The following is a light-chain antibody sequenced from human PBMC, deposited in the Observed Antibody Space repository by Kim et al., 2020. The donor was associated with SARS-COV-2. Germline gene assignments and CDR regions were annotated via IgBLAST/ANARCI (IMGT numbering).Light chain of an antibody. CDR3: QQYNNWPWT. Sequence: VSAGERAPLSCRASQTVGTNLAWYQHKPGQAPRLLIYGASTRATDIPARLSGSGSGTEFTLIISSLQSEDSAPYYCQQYNNWPWTFGQGTKVDIK. J-gene: IGKJ1*01. V-gene: IGKV3-15*01. CDR2: GAS. CDR1: QTVGTN.